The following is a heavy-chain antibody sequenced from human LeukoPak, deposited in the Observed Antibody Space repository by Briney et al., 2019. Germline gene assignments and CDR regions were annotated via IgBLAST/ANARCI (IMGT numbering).Heavy chain of an antibody. CDR3: ARATDDFWSGYSYFDY. CDR2: IYTSGST. V-gene: IGHV4-61*02. Sequence: TLSLTCTVSGGSISSGSYYWSWIRQPAGKGLEWIGRIYTSGSTNYNPSLKSRVTISVDTSKNQFSLKLSSVTAADTAVYYCARATDDFWSGYSYFDYWGQGTLVTVSS. CDR1: GGSISSGSYY. J-gene: IGHJ4*02. D-gene: IGHD3-3*01.